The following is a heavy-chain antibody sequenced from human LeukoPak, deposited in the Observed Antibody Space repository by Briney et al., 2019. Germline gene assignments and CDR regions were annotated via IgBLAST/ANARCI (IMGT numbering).Heavy chain of an antibody. CDR1: GFTFSSYG. D-gene: IGHD3-22*01. CDR3: AKDSYDTSI. Sequence: GGSLRLSCAASGFTFSSYGMSWVRQAPGKGLEWVSAISGSGDSTYYADSVKGRFTISRDNSKNTLSLQMNSLRAEDTAVYYCAKDSYDTSIWGQGTPVTVSA. CDR2: ISGSGDST. V-gene: IGHV3-23*01. J-gene: IGHJ4*02.